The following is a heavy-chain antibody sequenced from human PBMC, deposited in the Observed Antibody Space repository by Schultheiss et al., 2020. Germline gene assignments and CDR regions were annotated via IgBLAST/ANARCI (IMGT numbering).Heavy chain of an antibody. V-gene: IGHV4-34*01. Sequence: SATLSLTCTVSGGSISSYYWSWIRQPPGKGLEWIGEINHSGSTNYNPSLKSRVTISVDTSKNQFSLKLSSVTAADTAVYYCARMTYYDFWSGYLEDTYYYYYMDVWGKGTTVTVYS. J-gene: IGHJ6*03. CDR1: GGSISSYY. CDR2: INHSGST. D-gene: IGHD3-3*01. CDR3: ARMTYYDFWSGYLEDTYYYYYMDV.